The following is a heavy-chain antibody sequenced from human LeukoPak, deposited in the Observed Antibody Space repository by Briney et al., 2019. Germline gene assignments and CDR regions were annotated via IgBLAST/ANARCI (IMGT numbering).Heavy chain of an antibody. CDR1: GFTFSSSS. CDR3: ARGALMDTAMVER. CDR2: ISSSSSYI. V-gene: IGHV3-21*01. D-gene: IGHD5-18*01. Sequence: PGGSLRLSCAASGFTFSSSSMNWVRQAPGKGLEWVSSISSSSSYIYYADSVKGRFTISRDNAKNSLYLQMNSLRAEDTAVYYCARGALMDTAMVERWGQGTLVTVSS. J-gene: IGHJ4*02.